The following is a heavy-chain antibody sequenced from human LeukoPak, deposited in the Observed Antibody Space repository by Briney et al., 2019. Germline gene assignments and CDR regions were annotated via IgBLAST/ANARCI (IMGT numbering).Heavy chain of an antibody. J-gene: IGHJ4*02. Sequence: GGSLRLSCAASGFTFSNYWMSWVRQAPGKGLELVANIKQDGSEKYYVDSVKCRFTISRDNAKNVLYLQMNSLRAEDTGVYSCERDSWELRGPWGQGTLVTVSS. CDR3: ERDSWELRGP. CDR2: IKQDGSEK. D-gene: IGHD1-26*01. V-gene: IGHV3-7*01. CDR1: GFTFSNYW.